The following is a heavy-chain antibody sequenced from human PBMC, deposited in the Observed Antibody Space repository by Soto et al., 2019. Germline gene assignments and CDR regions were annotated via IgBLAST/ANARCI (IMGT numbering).Heavy chain of an antibody. CDR2: IKQDGSEK. V-gene: IGHV3-7*01. CDR1: GFTFSSYW. J-gene: IGHJ4*02. Sequence: VGSLRLSCAASGFTFSSYWMSWVRQAPGKGLEWVANIKQDGSEKYYVDSVKGRFTISRDNAKNSLYLQMNSLRAEDTAVYYCARDGTRYDSSGYYYDASDYWGQGTLVTVSS. CDR3: ARDGTRYDSSGYYYDASDY. D-gene: IGHD3-22*01.